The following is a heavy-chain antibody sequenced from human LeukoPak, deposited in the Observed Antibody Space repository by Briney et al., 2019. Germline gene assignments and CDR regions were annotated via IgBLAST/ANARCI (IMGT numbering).Heavy chain of an antibody. CDR2: ISFDGNNK. CDR1: GFTFSSYT. D-gene: IGHD3-22*01. J-gene: IGHJ4*02. CDR3: ARELNYYDTSGYGGA. V-gene: IGHV3-30-3*01. Sequence: PGGSLRLSCAASGFTFSSYTIHWVRQAPGKGLEWVAVISFDGNNKYYADSVKGRFTISRDNSKNTLYLQMNSLRAEDTAVYYCARELNYYDTSGYGGAWGQGTLVTVSS.